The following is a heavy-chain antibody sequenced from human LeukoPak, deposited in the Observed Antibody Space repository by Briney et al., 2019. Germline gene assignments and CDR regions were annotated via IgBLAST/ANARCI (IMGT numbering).Heavy chain of an antibody. CDR2: INPNSGGT. V-gene: IGHV1-2*02. J-gene: IGHJ4*02. CDR1: GYTFTGYY. Sequence: GASMKVSCKASGYTFTGYYMHWVRQAPGQGLEWMGWINPNSGGTNYAQKFQGRVTMTRDTSISTAYMELSRLRSDGTAVYYCARGVRTIFGVVIKPDYWGQGTLVTVSS. D-gene: IGHD3-3*01. CDR3: ARGVRTIFGVVIKPDY.